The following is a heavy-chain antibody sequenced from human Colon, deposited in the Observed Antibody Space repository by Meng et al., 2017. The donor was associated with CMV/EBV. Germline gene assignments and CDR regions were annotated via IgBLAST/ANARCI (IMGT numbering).Heavy chain of an antibody. J-gene: IGHJ4*02. CDR2: IFYSGST. CDR1: GASISGGGYS. Sequence: LTCAVSGASISGGGYSWSWIRQPPWKGLEWIGSIFYSGSTSYTPSLQSRVTISLDKSQNQFSLKLKSVTAADTAVYYCAREKGYFFDFWGQGTLVTVSS. CDR3: AREKGYFFDF. V-gene: IGHV4-30-2*01.